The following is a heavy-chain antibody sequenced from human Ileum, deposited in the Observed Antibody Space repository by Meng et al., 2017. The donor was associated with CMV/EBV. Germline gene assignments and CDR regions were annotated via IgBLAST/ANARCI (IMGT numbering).Heavy chain of an antibody. J-gene: IGHJ4*02. Sequence: QVQLVQSGTEVKKPGSSVKVSCQASGDPLNNYAMGWVRQVPGQGLEWMGGINPLVGIPNYAQKFQGRDTITADKNTNTVYMELSSLRSDDTAVFYCARDWGDYFDYWGPGTLVTVSS. D-gene: IGHD3-16*01. V-gene: IGHV1-69*10. CDR3: ARDWGDYFDY. CDR1: GDPLNNYA. CDR2: INPLVGIP.